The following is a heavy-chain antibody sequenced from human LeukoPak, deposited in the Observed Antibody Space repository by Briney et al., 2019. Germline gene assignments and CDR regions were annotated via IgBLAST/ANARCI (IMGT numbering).Heavy chain of an antibody. CDR3: ARSSGYYYVDFDS. J-gene: IGHJ4*02. D-gene: IGHD3-22*01. CDR1: GGSVSSGSYY. Sequence: PSETLSLTCTVSGGSVSSGSYYWSWIRQPPGKGLEWIGYIYYTGSTNYNPSLKSRVTISVDTSKNQFSLKLDSVTAADTAVYYCARSSGYYYVDFDSWGQGTLVTVSS. V-gene: IGHV4-61*01. CDR2: IYYTGST.